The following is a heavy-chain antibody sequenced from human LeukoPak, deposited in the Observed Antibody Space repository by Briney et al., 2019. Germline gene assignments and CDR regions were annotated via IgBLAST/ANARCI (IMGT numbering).Heavy chain of an antibody. J-gene: IGHJ4*02. D-gene: IGHD6-19*01. CDR2: INSDGSST. V-gene: IGHV3-74*01. CDR1: GFTFSSYW. Sequence: PGGSLRLSCAASGFTFSSYWMHWVRQAPGKGLVWVSRINSDGSSTSDADSVKGRFTISRDNAKNTLYLQMNSLRADDTAVYYCALCSLRYSSGWYVFDYWGQGTLVTVSP. CDR3: ALCSLRYSSGWYVFDY.